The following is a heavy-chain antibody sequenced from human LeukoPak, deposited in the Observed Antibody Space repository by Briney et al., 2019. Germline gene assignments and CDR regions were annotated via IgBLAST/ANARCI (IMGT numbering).Heavy chain of an antibody. D-gene: IGHD6-6*01. CDR1: GGSISSSGYY. CDR3: ARRGRVYASSSGFDY. Sequence: PSETLSLTCTVSGGSISSSGYYWGWIRQPPGKGLEWIGSIYYSGTTYYNSSLKSRVTTSVDTSKNQFSLKLSSVTAADTAVYYCARRGRVYASSSGFDYWGQGTLVTVSS. V-gene: IGHV4-39*01. J-gene: IGHJ4*02. CDR2: IYYSGTT.